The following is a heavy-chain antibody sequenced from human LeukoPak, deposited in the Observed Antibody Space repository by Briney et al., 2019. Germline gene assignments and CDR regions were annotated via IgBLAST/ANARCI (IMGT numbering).Heavy chain of an antibody. Sequence: ASVEVSCKASGYTFNSYGISWVRQAPGQGLEWMGWISAYNGNTNYAQKLQGRVTMTTDTSTSTAYMELRSLRSDDTAVYYCARGPRRITMIVVVTGNHFDYWGQGTLVTVSS. J-gene: IGHJ4*02. CDR1: GYTFNSYG. CDR3: ARGPRRITMIVVVTGNHFDY. V-gene: IGHV1-18*01. D-gene: IGHD3-22*01. CDR2: ISAYNGNT.